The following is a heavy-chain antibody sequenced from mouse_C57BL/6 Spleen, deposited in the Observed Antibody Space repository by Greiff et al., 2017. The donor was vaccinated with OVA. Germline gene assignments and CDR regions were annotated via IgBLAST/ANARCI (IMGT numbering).Heavy chain of an antibody. CDR3: AREGYGSSYSAWLAY. CDR1: GYSIPSGYY. CDR2: ISYDGST. Sequence: LQESGPGLVKPSQSLSLTCSVTGYSIPSGYYWNWIRQFPGNKLEWMGYISYDGSTNYNPSLTNRISITRDPSKNQFFLKLNSVTTDDTATYYGAREGYGSSYSAWLAYWGQGTLVTVSA. D-gene: IGHD1-1*01. J-gene: IGHJ3*01. V-gene: IGHV3-6*01.